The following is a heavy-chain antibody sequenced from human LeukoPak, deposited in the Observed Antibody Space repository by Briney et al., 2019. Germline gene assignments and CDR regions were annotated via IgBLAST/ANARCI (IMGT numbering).Heavy chain of an antibody. V-gene: IGHV1-8*03. CDR1: GYTFTGYY. J-gene: IGHJ6*03. CDR3: ARGPATVTTESAYYYYYMDV. Sequence: ASVKVSCKASGYTFTGYYMHWVRQAPGQGLEWMGWMNPNSGNTGYAQKFQGRVTITRNTSISTAYMELSSLRSEDTAVYYCARGPATVTTESAYYYYYMDVWGKGTTVTVSS. CDR2: MNPNSGNT. D-gene: IGHD4-17*01.